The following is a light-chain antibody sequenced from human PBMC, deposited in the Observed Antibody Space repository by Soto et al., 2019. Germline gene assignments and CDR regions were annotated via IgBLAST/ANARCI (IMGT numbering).Light chain of an antibody. Sequence: QLVLTQSPSASASLGASVKLTCTLSSVHSTYAIAWHQQQPEKGPRYLMKVSNDGSHTKGDGIPDRFSGSSSGAERYLTISSLQSEDEADYYCQTWGTGIRVFGTGTKVTVL. CDR2: VSNDGSH. J-gene: IGLJ1*01. CDR3: QTWGTGIRV. CDR1: SVHSTYA. V-gene: IGLV4-69*01.